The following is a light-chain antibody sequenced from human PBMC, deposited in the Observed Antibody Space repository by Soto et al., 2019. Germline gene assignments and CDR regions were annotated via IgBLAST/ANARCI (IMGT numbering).Light chain of an antibody. Sequence: DIVMTQSPDSLAVSLGERATINCKSSQSVLYSSNNKNYLAWYQQKPGQPPKLLIYWASTRESGVPDRFSGSGSGTDFTLTSSSLQAGDVAVYYCQQYYSTPCTFGQGTKLEIK. J-gene: IGKJ2*02. V-gene: IGKV4-1*01. CDR3: QQYYSTPCT. CDR2: WAS. CDR1: QSVLYSSNNKNY.